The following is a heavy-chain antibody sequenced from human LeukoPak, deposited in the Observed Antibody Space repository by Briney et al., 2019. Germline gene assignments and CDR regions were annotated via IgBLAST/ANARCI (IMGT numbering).Heavy chain of an antibody. V-gene: IGHV2-5*02. D-gene: IGHD3-22*01. J-gene: IGHJ4*02. Sequence: SGPTLVKPTQTLTLTCSFSGFSLRTSGVGVGWIRQPPGKALEWLALIYWDDDKRYSPSLKSRLTITKDTSKNQVVLIMTNMDPVDTATYYCAHQGGYYEILDYWGQGTLVTVSS. CDR1: GFSLRTSGVG. CDR3: AHQGGYYEILDY. CDR2: IYWDDDK.